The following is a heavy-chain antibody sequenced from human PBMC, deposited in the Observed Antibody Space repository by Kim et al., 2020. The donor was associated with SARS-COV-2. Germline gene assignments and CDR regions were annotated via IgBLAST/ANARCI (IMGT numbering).Heavy chain of an antibody. J-gene: IGHJ4*02. Sequence: TNYTPSLKSRVTISVDTSKNQFSLKLSSVTAADTAVYYCARGGRAVGDYWGQGTLVTVSS. CDR3: ARGGRAVGDY. V-gene: IGHV4-34*01. CDR2: T.